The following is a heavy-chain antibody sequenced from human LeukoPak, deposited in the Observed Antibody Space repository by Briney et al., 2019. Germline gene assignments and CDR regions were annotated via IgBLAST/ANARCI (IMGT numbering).Heavy chain of an antibody. D-gene: IGHD3-22*01. V-gene: IGHV3-7*03. J-gene: IGHJ5*02. CDR1: GFSFSTYW. CDR3: AKGSSGYFVDL. CDR2: IKQDGTAK. Sequence: PGGSLRLSCAASGFSFSTYWMSWVRQGPGKGLEWVASIKQDGTAKRYVDSVRDRFTISRDNAKNTLFLQMNSLRAEDTALYYCAKGSSGYFVDLWGQGTLVTVSS.